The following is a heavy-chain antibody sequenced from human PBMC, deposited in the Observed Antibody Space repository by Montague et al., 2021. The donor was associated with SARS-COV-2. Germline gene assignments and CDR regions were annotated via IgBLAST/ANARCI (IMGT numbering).Heavy chain of an antibody. CDR1: GFTFSTYA. Sequence: YLRLSCAASGFTFSTYAMHWVRQAPGKGLEWVAVISYDGHNKYYADSVKGRFTISRDNSKNTLYLQMNSLRPEDAAVYYCARAKGGNYYYGMDVWGQGTTVTVSS. CDR3: ARAKGGNYYYGMDV. CDR2: ISYDGHNK. D-gene: IGHD3-16*01. J-gene: IGHJ6*02. V-gene: IGHV3-30*04.